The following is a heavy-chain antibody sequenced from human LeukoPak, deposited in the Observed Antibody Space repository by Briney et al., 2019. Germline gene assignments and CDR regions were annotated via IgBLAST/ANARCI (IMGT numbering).Heavy chain of an antibody. D-gene: IGHD6-19*01. CDR2: INHSGST. CDR1: GRPLSGFY. V-gene: IGHV4-34*01. Sequence: SETLSLTCAVFGRPLSGFYSSWLRQPPGKGLEWIGRINHSGSTNYNPSLKSRVTISVGTSKNHVSLKVSSVTAADTAVYYCANHIALSSGWGFLVSWGQGTLVTVSS. CDR3: ANHIALSSGWGFLVS. J-gene: IGHJ5*02.